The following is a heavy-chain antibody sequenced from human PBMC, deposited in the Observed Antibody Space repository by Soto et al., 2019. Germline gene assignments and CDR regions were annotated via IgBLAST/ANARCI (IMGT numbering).Heavy chain of an antibody. CDR2: IDNSGGGT. CDR1: GFTFRTCA. Sequence: GGSLRLSCAASGFTFRTCAMAWVRQAPGKGLEWVSTIDNSGGGTFYADSVKGRFTISRDNSKNTLYLEMNNLRAEDTAIYYCAKEPDVRGRGLDYWGQGTLVTVSS. V-gene: IGHV3-23*05. CDR3: AKEPDVRGRGLDY. D-gene: IGHD1-26*01. J-gene: IGHJ4*02.